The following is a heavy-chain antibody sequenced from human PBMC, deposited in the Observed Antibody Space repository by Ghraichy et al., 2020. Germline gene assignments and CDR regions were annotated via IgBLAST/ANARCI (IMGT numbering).Heavy chain of an antibody. V-gene: IGHV1-2*02. J-gene: IGHJ4*02. CDR1: GYTFIDYG. Sequence: ASVKVSCKASGYTFIDYGIHWVRQAPGQGLEWMGWISPYNGDTNYPQNFQGRVTMTRDTSTSTAYMELTSLRSDDTALYYCAREPTGGPIDYWGPGTLLTVTS. D-gene: IGHD4-11*01. CDR2: ISPYNGDT. CDR3: AREPTGGPIDY.